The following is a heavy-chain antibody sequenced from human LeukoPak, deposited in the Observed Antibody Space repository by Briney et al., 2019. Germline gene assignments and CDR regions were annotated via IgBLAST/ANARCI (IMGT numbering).Heavy chain of an antibody. J-gene: IGHJ5*02. Sequence: GRSLRLSCAASGFTFSARSMHWVRQPPGKGLEWVAFISYDGSIKFYADSLKGRFTISRDNSKKTLYLQINSLRAEDTAVYFCSRNPEREYWFDPWGQGTLVTVSS. CDR3: SRNPEREYWFDP. V-gene: IGHV3-30-3*01. CDR1: GFTFSARS. CDR2: ISYDGSIK.